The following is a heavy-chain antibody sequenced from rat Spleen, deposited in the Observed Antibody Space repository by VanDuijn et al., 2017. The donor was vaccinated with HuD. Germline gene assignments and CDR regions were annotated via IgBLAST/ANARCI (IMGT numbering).Heavy chain of an antibody. Sequence: EVQLVESGGGLVQPGRSLKLSCAASGFTFNNYGMHWIRQAPTKGLGWVASISPSGGTTFYRDSVKGRFTISRDIEKNTLYLQMDSLRSEDTATYYCTRVDTMGTEYYWCQGVMVTVSS. J-gene: IGHJ2*01. CDR3: TRVDTMGTEYY. D-gene: IGHD1-7*01. CDR2: ISPSGGTT. CDR1: GFTFNNYG. V-gene: IGHV5-19*01.